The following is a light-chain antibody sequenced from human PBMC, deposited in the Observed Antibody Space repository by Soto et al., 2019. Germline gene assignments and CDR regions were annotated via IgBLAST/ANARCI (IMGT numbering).Light chain of an antibody. J-gene: IGLJ1*01. Sequence: QAVLTQPPSASGSPGQSVTISCTGTSSDVGGYNYVSWSQQHPGKAPKLIIHEVNQRPSGVPDRFSGSKSGNTASLTVSGLQAEDEGTYDCSSYGRYNHVVLGTGTKFTGL. CDR3: SSYGRYNHVV. CDR2: EVN. CDR1: SSDVGGYNY. V-gene: IGLV2-8*01.